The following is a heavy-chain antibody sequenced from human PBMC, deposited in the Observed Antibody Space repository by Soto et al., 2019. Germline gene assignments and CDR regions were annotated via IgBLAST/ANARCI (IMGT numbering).Heavy chain of an antibody. CDR3: ARGGIVVVPAPHLFDP. Sequence: GASVKVSCKASGYIFTDYYMHWVRQAPGQELGWMGRFNHNSGGINYAQKFQGRVTMTRDTSISTAYTELSSLRSEDTASFYCARGGIVVVPAPHLFDPWGQGTLVTVSS. D-gene: IGHD2-2*01. CDR2: FNHNSGGI. V-gene: IGHV1-2*06. J-gene: IGHJ5*02. CDR1: GYIFTDYY.